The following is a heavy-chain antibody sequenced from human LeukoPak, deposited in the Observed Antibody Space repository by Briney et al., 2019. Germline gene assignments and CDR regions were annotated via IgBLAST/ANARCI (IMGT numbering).Heavy chain of an antibody. J-gene: IGHJ3*02. Sequence: PGGSLRLSCAASGFTFNSYAMSWVRQAPGRGLEWVSVISTSGGNTYYTDSVKGRFTISRDNSKTTLYLQMNSLRAEDTAVYYCAKDGGWGLSTWYSGFDIWGQGTMVTVSS. V-gene: IGHV3-23*01. CDR2: ISTSGGNT. CDR1: GFTFNSYA. D-gene: IGHD1-26*01. CDR3: AKDGGWGLSTWYSGFDI.